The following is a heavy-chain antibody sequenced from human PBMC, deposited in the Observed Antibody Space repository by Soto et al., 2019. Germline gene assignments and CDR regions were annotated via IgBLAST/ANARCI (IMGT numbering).Heavy chain of an antibody. Sequence: PGESLKISCKGSGYSFTSYWISWVRQMPGKGLEWMGRIDPSDSYTNYSPSFQGHVTISADKSISTAYLQWSSLKASDTAMYYCAAQGVVVPAATGWYFDPWGRGTLVTVS. V-gene: IGHV5-10-1*01. J-gene: IGHJ2*01. D-gene: IGHD2-2*01. CDR2: IDPSDSYT. CDR3: AAQGVVVPAATGWYFDP. CDR1: GYSFTSYW.